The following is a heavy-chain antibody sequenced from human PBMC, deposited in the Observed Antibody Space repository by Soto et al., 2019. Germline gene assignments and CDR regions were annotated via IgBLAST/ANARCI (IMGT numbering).Heavy chain of an antibody. CDR2: ISGSGGST. CDR3: AKEDGDYSFDY. V-gene: IGHV3-23*01. CDR1: GSTFRSFA. Sequence: EVQLLESGGGLVQPGGSLRLSFEAPGSTFRSFALSWFRQAPGRGLEWVSAISGSGGSTYYADSVKGRFTISRDNSKNTLYLQMNSLRAEDTAVYYCAKEDGDYSFDYWGQGTLVTVSS. D-gene: IGHD4-17*01. J-gene: IGHJ4*02.